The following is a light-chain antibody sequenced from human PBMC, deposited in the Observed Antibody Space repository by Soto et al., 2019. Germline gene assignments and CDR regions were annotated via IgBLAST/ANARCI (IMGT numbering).Light chain of an antibody. J-gene: IGKJ2*01. V-gene: IGKV1-6*01. CDR2: GTS. CDR3: LQDYIYPYT. Sequence: AIQMTQSPSSLSVSVGDRITITCRASQDIRNDLGWYQQKPGKAPKLLIYGTSNLQSGVPSRFSGSGSGTDFTRTISSLQPEDFASDYCLQDYIYPYTFGQGTKLEIK. CDR1: QDIRND.